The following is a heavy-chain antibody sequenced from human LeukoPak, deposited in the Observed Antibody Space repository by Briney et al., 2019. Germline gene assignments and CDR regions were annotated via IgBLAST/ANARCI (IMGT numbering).Heavy chain of an antibody. D-gene: IGHD1-1*01. Sequence: GGSLRLSCAASGFTFSSYEMNWVRQAPGKGLEWVSYISSSGSTIYYADSVKGRFTISRDNAKNSLYLQMNSLRAEDTAVYYCASSTRRRSGWFDPWGQGTLVTVSS. CDR1: GFTFSSYE. V-gene: IGHV3-48*03. CDR2: ISSSGSTI. J-gene: IGHJ5*02. CDR3: ASSTRRRSGWFDP.